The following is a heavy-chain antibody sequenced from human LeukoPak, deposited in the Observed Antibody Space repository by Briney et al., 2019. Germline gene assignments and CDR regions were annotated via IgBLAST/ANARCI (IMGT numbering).Heavy chain of an antibody. V-gene: IGHV3-23*01. CDR1: GSTFSTYG. CDR3: AKEATGYSFSDC. D-gene: IGHD1-26*01. Sequence: PGGSLRLSCVASGSTFSTYGMHWVRQAPGKGLEWVSAISGSGDSTYYADSVKGRFTISRDNSKNTLYLQMNSLRAEDTAVYYCAKEATGYSFSDCWGQGTLVTVSS. J-gene: IGHJ4*02. CDR2: ISGSGDST.